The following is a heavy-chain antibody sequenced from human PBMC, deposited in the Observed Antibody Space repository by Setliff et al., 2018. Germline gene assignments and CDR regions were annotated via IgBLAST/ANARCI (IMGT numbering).Heavy chain of an antibody. Sequence: ASVKVSCKVSGGTFGSSAFTWVRQAPGPGLEYMGGIIPFFGNTNYAQKFQGRLSITADESTNTVYMELSRLRAEDTAVYYCARARGLGPGGYFDSWGQGTLVTVSS. D-gene: IGHD3-10*01. V-gene: IGHV1-69*13. CDR3: ARARGLGPGGYFDS. J-gene: IGHJ4*02. CDR1: GGTFGSSA. CDR2: IIPFFGNT.